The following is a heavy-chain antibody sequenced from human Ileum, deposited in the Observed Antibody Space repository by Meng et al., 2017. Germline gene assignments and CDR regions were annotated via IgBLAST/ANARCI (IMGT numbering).Heavy chain of an antibody. Sequence: GESLKISCAASGFSFSDYYMSWIRQAPGKGHEWVLYISSTGSDINYADSVKGRFTISRDNAKNSLYLQMNSLRDEDTAVYYCARGGGYYFDYWGQGMLVTVSS. CDR3: ARGGGYYFDY. D-gene: IGHD2-15*01. V-gene: IGHV3-11*04. CDR1: GFSFSDYY. J-gene: IGHJ4*02. CDR2: ISSTGSDI.